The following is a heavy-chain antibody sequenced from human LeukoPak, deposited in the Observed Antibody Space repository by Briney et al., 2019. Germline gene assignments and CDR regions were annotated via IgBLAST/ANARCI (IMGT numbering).Heavy chain of an antibody. CDR3: ATLGGQWLDFDY. V-gene: IGHV4-59*08. D-gene: IGHD6-19*01. J-gene: IGHJ4*02. CDR1: GGSISSYY. CDR2: IYYSGTT. Sequence: SETLSLTCTVSGGSISSYYWSWIRQPPGKGLEWIGYIYYSGTTNYNPSLKSRVTISVDPSKNHFSLKLTSVTAADTAVYYCATLGGQWLDFDYWGQGTLVTVSS.